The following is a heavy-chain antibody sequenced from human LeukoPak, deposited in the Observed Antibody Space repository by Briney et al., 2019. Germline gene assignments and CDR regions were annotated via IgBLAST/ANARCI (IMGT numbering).Heavy chain of an antibody. V-gene: IGHV1-2*02. CDR1: GYTFTGYY. CDR2: INPNSGGT. Sequence: GASVKVSCKASGYTFTGYYMHWVRQAPGQGLEWMGWINPNSGGTNYAQKFQGRVTMTRDTSISTAYMELSRLRSDDTAVYYCARVFRSGSYLWVYAEYFQHWGQGTLVTVSS. J-gene: IGHJ1*01. CDR3: ARVFRSGSYLWVYAEYFQH. D-gene: IGHD1-26*01.